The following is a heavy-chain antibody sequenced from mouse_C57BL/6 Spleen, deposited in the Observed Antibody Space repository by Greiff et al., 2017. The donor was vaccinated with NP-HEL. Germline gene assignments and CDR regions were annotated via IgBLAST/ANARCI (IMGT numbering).Heavy chain of an antibody. CDR1: GYTFTSYT. CDR2: INPSSGYT. V-gene: IGHV1-4*01. CDR3: TRSRDLDLDYAVDY. J-gene: IGHJ4*01. Sequence: VQLQQSGAELARPGASVKMSCKASGYTFTSYTMHWVKQRPGQGLEWIGYINPSSGYTKYNQKFKDKATLTADKSSSTAYMQLSSLTYEDSAVYYCTRSRDLDLDYAVDYWGQGTSVTVSS.